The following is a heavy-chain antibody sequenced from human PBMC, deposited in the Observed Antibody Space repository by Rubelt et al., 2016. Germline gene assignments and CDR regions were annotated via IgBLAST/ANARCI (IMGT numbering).Heavy chain of an antibody. CDR1: GYTFTSYA. J-gene: IGHJ6*02. Sequence: QVQLVQSGAEVKKPGASVKVSCKASGYTFTSYAMHWVRQAPGQRLEWMGWINAGNGNTNYSQKFQGRDTIARDTAASTTYMELSGLRSEDTAGYYCESSGFDYDILTGYYNYYGMDVWGQGTTVTVSS. V-gene: IGHV1-3*01. CDR3: ESSGFDYDILTGYYNYYGMDV. D-gene: IGHD3-9*01. CDR2: INAGNGNT.